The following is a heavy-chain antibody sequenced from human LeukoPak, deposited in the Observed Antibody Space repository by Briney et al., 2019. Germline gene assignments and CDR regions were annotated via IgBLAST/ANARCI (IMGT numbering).Heavy chain of an antibody. V-gene: IGHV3-23*01. CDR2: ISGSGGST. CDR3: ARGYDILTGYYLPLDY. Sequence: RGGSLRLSCAASGFTFSSYAVSWVRQTPGKGLEWVSAISGSGGSTYYADSVKGRFTISRDNSKNTLYLQMNSLRAEDTAVYYCARGYDILTGYYLPLDYWGQGTLVTVSS. CDR1: GFTFSSYA. J-gene: IGHJ4*02. D-gene: IGHD3-9*01.